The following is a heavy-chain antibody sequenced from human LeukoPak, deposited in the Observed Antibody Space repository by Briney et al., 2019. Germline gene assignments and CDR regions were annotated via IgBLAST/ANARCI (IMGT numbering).Heavy chain of an antibody. CDR1: GFTFDNFA. D-gene: IGHD3-10*01. CDR2: ITGSGGST. V-gene: IGHV3-23*01. Sequence: GGSLRLSCAPSGFTFDNFAMTSVRQAPRERLEWVSEITGSGGSTYYADSVKGRFTISRDNSKNTLYLQMNRLRPEDTALYYRARELFHFDYWGRGTLVTVSS. J-gene: IGHJ4*02. CDR3: ARELFHFDY.